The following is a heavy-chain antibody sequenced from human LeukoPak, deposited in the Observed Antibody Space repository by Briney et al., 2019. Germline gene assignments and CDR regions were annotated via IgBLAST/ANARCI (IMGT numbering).Heavy chain of an antibody. CDR1: GYSISSGYY. CDR3: ARESARYDSDH. D-gene: IGHD3-22*01. V-gene: IGHV4-38-2*02. CDR2: IYHSGST. Sequence: SETLSLTCTVSGYSISSGYYWGWIRQPPGKGLEWIGSIYHSGSTYYNPSLKSRVTISVDTSKNQFSLKLSSVTAADTAVYYCARESARYDSDHWGQGTLVTVSS. J-gene: IGHJ4*02.